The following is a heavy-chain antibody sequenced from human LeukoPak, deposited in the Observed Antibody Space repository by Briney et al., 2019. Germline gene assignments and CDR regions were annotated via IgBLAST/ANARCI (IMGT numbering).Heavy chain of an antibody. J-gene: IGHJ5*02. D-gene: IGHD6-19*01. CDR1: GGTFSSYA. CDR2: IIPIFGIA. V-gene: IGHV1-69*04. CDR3: ARDIIEEAVAGPNWFDP. Sequence: AVKVSCKASGGTFSSYAISWVRQAPGQGLEWMGRIIPIFGIANYAQKFQGRVTITADKSTSTAYMELSSLRSEDTAVYYCARDIIEEAVAGPNWFDPWGQGTLVTVSS.